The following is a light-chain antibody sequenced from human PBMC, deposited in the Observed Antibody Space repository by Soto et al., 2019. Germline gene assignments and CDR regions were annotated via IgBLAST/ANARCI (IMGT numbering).Light chain of an antibody. J-gene: IGLJ2*01. CDR2: DND. Sequence: QSVLTQPPSVSAAPGQKVTISCSGSSSNVGKNYVSWYQQFPPTAPKLLIYDNDQRLSGIPDRFSASKSGTSATLVITGLQTGDEADYYCGTWDSSLSEVVFGGGTKVTVL. V-gene: IGLV1-51*01. CDR1: SSNVGKNY. CDR3: GTWDSSLSEVV.